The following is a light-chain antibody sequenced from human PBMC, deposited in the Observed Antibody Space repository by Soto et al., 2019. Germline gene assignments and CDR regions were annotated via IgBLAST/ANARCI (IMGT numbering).Light chain of an antibody. J-gene: IGKJ1*01. V-gene: IGKV1-39*01. Sequence: DIQMTQSPSSLSASVRDRVTITCRASQSISTSLNWYQQKPGKVPKPLIYAASTLQSGVPSRFRGSGSGTDFTLTISSLQPEDFATYYCQQSYNSPWTFAQGTKVEIK. CDR1: QSISTS. CDR2: AAS. CDR3: QQSYNSPWT.